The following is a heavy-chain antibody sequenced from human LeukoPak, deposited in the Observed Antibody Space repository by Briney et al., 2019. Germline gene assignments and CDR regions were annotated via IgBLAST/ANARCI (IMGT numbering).Heavy chain of an antibody. Sequence: PSETLSLTCTVSGGSISSGGYYWSWIRQHPGKGLEWIGYIDYSGSTYYNPSLKSRFTISIDTSKNQFSPKLSSVTAADTAMYYCARDSYSSSIRWFDSWGQGTLVIASS. CDR1: GGSISSGGYY. D-gene: IGHD6-6*01. CDR3: ARDSYSSSIRWFDS. CDR2: IDYSGST. V-gene: IGHV4-31*03. J-gene: IGHJ5*01.